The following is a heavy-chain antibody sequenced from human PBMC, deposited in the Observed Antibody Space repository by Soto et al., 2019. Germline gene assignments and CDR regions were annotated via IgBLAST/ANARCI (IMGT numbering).Heavy chain of an antibody. V-gene: IGHV1-46*01. CDR1: GYTFTSYY. J-gene: IGHJ6*02. CDR3: ARGLYTMIGYYYYGMDV. D-gene: IGHD3-22*01. CDR2: INPSGGST. Sequence: GASVKVSCKASGYTFTSYYMHWVLQAPGQGLEWMGIINPSGGSTSYAQKFQGRVTMTRDTSTSTVYMELSSLRSEDTAVYYCARGLYTMIGYYYYGMDVWGQGTTVTVSS.